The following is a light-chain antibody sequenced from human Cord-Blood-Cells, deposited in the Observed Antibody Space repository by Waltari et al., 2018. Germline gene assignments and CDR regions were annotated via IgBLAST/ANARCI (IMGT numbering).Light chain of an antibody. Sequence: AIQFTQSPSSLSASVGDRVTITCRESHGISSALAWYQQEPGKAPKLLIYDASSLESGVPSRFSGSGSGLDFTLTIRSLQPEDFATYYCQQFNSYPHTFGQGTKLEIK. V-gene: IGKV1-13*02. CDR3: QQFNSYPHT. CDR1: HGISSA. J-gene: IGKJ2*01. CDR2: DAS.